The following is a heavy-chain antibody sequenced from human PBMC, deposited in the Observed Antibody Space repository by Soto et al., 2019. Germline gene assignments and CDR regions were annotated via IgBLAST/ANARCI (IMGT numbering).Heavy chain of an antibody. CDR3: AKDPNIVVGTGGLDV. Sequence: ASVKVSCKPSGYSFTDYYIHWVRQAPGQGLEWMGWIKPSSGATKYAQNFQGRVTMTRVTSIKTTYMVLGSLRSGDTALYYCAKDPNIVVGTGGLDVWGQGTTVTVSS. D-gene: IGHD2-21*01. CDR1: GYSFTDYY. J-gene: IGHJ6*02. V-gene: IGHV1-2*02. CDR2: IKPSSGAT.